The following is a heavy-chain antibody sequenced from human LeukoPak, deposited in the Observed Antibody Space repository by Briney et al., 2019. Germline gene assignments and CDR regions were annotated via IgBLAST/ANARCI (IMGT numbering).Heavy chain of an antibody. CDR1: GGSISSSSYY. V-gene: IGHV4-39*07. D-gene: IGHD4-17*01. Sequence: KPSETLSLTRTVSGGSISSSSYYWGWIRQPPGKGLEWIGSIYYSGSTYYNPSLKSRVTISVDTSKNQFSLKLSSVTAADTAVYYCARIPDYGDYAILYSMDVWGQGTTVTVSS. CDR2: IYYSGST. J-gene: IGHJ6*02. CDR3: ARIPDYGDYAILYSMDV.